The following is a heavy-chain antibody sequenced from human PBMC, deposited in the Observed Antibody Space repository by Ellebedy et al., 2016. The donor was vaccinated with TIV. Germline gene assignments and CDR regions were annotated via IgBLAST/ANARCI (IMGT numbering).Heavy chain of an antibody. V-gene: IGHV1-69*13. D-gene: IGHD5-24*01. CDR2: TIPIFGTA. CDR3: AIDRAPDGRNWYFDL. CDR1: GYSFSDYD. Sequence: AASVKVSCKASGYSFSDYDINWVRQAPGQGLEWMGGTIPIFGTANYAQKLQGRITIIADESTSTAYMELSSLRSEDTAVYYCAIDRAPDGRNWYFDLWGRGTLVTVSS. J-gene: IGHJ2*01.